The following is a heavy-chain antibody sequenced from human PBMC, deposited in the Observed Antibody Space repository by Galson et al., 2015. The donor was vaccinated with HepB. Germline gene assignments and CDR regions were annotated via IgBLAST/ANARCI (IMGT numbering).Heavy chain of an antibody. Sequence: SLRLSCAASKFTFSRHWMHWVRQAPGKGLEWVASKKPEGSEQVYVDSVKGRFTISRDNAKNSLYLQMNSLRVEDTAVYYCARDREGGWSFDCWGQGTLVTVSS. CDR1: KFTFSRHW. CDR2: KKPEGSEQ. V-gene: IGHV3-7*03. J-gene: IGHJ4*02. D-gene: IGHD6-19*01. CDR3: ARDREGGWSFDC.